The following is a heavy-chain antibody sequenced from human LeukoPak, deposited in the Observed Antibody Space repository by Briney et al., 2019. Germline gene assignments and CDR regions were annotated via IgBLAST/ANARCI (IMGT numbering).Heavy chain of an antibody. V-gene: IGHV3-48*04. CDR3: ARGGGYCGGDCYGIDY. CDR2: ISSRSSAI. Sequence: GGSLRLSCAASGFTFSDSSMNWVRQAPGKGREWLSYISSRSSAIYYADSVKGRFTVSRDNARNSLYLQMNSLRAEDTAVYYCARGGGYCGGDCYGIDYWGQGTLVTVSS. J-gene: IGHJ4*02. D-gene: IGHD2-21*01. CDR1: GFTFSDSS.